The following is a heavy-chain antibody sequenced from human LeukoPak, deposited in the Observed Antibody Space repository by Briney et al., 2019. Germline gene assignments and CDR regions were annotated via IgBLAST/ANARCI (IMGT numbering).Heavy chain of an antibody. V-gene: IGHV4-59*08. J-gene: IGHJ4*02. D-gene: IGHD6-19*01. CDR3: ASFTAVAGTRSWSYFDY. CDR1: GGSISSYY. Sequence: SETLSLTCTVSGGSISSYYWSWIRQPPGKGLEWIGYIYYSGSTNYNPSLKSRVTISVDTSKNQFSLKLSSVTAADTAVYYCASFTAVAGTRSWSYFDYWGQGTLVTVSS. CDR2: IYYSGST.